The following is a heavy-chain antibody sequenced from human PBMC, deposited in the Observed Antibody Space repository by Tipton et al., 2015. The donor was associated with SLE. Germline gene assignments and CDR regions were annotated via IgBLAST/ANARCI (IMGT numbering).Heavy chain of an antibody. CDR1: GGSITSHY. V-gene: IGHV4-59*11. CDR3: AKYSSSSDY. CDR2: VSYTGSA. J-gene: IGHJ4*02. Sequence: TLSLTCSVSGGSITSHYWTWIRQSPGKEFEWLAYVSYTGSATYNPSLKSRVTISVDRSQNQFSLRLSSVSAADTAVYYCAKYSSSSDYWGQGTLVTVSS. D-gene: IGHD6-6*01.